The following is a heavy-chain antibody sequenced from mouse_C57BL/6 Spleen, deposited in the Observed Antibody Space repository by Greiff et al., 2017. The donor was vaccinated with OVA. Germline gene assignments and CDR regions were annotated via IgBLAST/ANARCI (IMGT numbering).Heavy chain of an antibody. V-gene: IGHV1-80*01. Sequence: LQQSGAELVKPGASVKISCKASGYAFSSYWMNWVKQRPGKGLEWIGQIYPGDGDTNYNGKFKGKATLTADKSSSTAYMQLSSLTSEDSAVYFCASPLLRPGYFDVWGTGTTVTVSS. CDR3: ASPLLRPGYFDV. CDR1: GYAFSSYW. J-gene: IGHJ1*03. CDR2: IYPGDGDT. D-gene: IGHD1-2*01.